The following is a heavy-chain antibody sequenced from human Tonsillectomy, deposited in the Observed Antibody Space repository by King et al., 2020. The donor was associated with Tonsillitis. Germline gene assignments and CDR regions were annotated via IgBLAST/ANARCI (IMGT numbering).Heavy chain of an antibody. D-gene: IGHD3-16*01. CDR3: ARVPEDASLSAENDAFEI. CDR1: GGSISGYY. CDR2: LYSSGST. Sequence: QLQESGPGLVKPSEPLSVTCTVSGGSISGYYWSWVRQSAGKGLEWIGRLYSSGSTHYNPSLNSRVTMSLDTSKNQFSLNLKSVTAADTAVYYCARVPEDASLSAENDAFEIWGQGTRVTVSS. V-gene: IGHV4-4*07. J-gene: IGHJ3*02.